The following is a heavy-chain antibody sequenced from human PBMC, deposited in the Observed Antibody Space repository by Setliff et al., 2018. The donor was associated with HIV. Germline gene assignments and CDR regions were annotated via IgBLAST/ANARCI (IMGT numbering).Heavy chain of an antibody. CDR1: GYTFNSNH. Sequence: GASVKVSCKASGYTFNSNHMHWVRQAPGQGLEWMGLINPTGAITFYPQKFQARVTMTRDTSTSTVYLELRSLRSEDTAVYFCASKGGSESYPDSDAFDIWGQGTLVTVSS. V-gene: IGHV1-46*02. CDR2: INPTGAIT. CDR3: ASKGGSESYPDSDAFDI. D-gene: IGHD3-10*01. J-gene: IGHJ3*02.